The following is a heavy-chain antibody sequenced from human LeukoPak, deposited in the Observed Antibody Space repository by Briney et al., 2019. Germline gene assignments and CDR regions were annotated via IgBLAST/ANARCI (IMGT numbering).Heavy chain of an antibody. D-gene: IGHD1-7*01. Sequence: GGSLRLSCAASGFTFSSYSMNWVRQAPGKGLEWVSYISSSSSTIYYAHSVKGRFTISRDNAKNSLYLQMNSLRAEDTAVYYCARGGNYVHDAFDIWGQGTMVTVSS. CDR2: ISSSSSTI. V-gene: IGHV3-48*01. CDR3: ARGGNYVHDAFDI. CDR1: GFTFSSYS. J-gene: IGHJ3*02.